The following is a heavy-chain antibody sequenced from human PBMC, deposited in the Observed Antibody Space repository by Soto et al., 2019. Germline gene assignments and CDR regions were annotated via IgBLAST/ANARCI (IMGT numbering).Heavy chain of an antibody. CDR2: MYYSGRT. CDR1: GDSVSSAAKA. D-gene: IGHD3-16*01. J-gene: IGHJ4*02. CDR3: ARDRPAMGADY. Sequence: QVQLQESGPGLVKPSETLSLTCNVFGDSVSSAAKAWTWVRQPPGKGLEWIAYMYYSGRTENNPSLGGRASMSIEASKNQFSLRLYSVTAADTAVYYCARDRPAMGADYWSRGTLVTVSS. V-gene: IGHV4-61*08.